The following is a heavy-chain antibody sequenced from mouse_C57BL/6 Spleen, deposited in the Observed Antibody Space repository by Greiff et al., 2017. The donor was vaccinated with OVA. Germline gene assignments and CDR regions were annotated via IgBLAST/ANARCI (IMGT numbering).Heavy chain of an antibody. Sequence: EVKLQQSGPELVKPGASVKISCKASGYTFTDYYMNWVKQSHGKSLEWIGDINPNNGGTSYNQKFKGKATLTVDKSSSTAYMELRSLTSEDSAVYYCARLYYDYDFDYWGQGTTLTVSS. J-gene: IGHJ2*01. V-gene: IGHV1-26*01. D-gene: IGHD2-4*01. CDR2: INPNNGGT. CDR1: GYTFTDYY. CDR3: ARLYYDYDFDY.